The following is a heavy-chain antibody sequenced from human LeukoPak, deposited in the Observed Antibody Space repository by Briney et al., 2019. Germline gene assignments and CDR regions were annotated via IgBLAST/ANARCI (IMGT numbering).Heavy chain of an antibody. V-gene: IGHV3-30*03. Sequence: GGSLRLSCAASGFTFSSYGMHWVRQAPGKGLEWVAVISYDGSNKYYADSVEGRFTISRDNSKNTLYLQMNSLRAEDTAVYYCATYSNPNYYYYGMDVWGQGTTVTVSS. J-gene: IGHJ6*02. D-gene: IGHD4-11*01. CDR3: ATYSNPNYYYYGMDV. CDR2: ISYDGSNK. CDR1: GFTFSSYG.